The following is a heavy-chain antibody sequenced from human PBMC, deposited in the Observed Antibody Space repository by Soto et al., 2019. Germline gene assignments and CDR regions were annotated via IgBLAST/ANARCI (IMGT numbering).Heavy chain of an antibody. V-gene: IGHV4-39*01. J-gene: IGHJ3*02. CDR1: GGSISSSSYY. D-gene: IGHD6-19*01. Sequence: QLLLQESGPGLVKSSETLSLTCSVSGGSISSSSYYWNWIRQSPGKGLEWIGSVYYSGTTYYNPSLKRRGTISVDTHNQFPLTLSSVTAADTAYYFCVRRTMGGPVADNALDIWGQGTRGTVSS. CDR2: VYYSGTT. CDR3: VRRTMGGPVADNALDI.